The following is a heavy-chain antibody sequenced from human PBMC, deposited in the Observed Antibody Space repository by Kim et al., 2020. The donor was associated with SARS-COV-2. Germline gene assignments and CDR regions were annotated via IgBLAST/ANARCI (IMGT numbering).Heavy chain of an antibody. CDR2: GNP. CDR3: ARDPTLFDY. Sequence: GNPTYAQGFTGRFVFSLDTSVSTAYLQISSLKAEDTAVYYCARDPTLFDYWGQGTLVTVSS. V-gene: IGHV7-4-1*02. J-gene: IGHJ4*02.